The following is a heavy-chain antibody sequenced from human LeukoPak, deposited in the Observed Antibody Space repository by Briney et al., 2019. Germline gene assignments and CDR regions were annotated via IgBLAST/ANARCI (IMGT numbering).Heavy chain of an antibody. D-gene: IGHD6-19*01. CDR3: ARGRSRIAVAGPNVTAIVYYYGMDV. J-gene: IGHJ6*02. CDR2: IYTSGST. Sequence: SETLSLTCTVSSGSISSYYWSWIRQPAGKGLEWIGRIYTSGSTNYNPSLKSRVTMSVDTSKNQFSLKLSSVTAADTAVYYCARGRSRIAVAGPNVTAIVYYYGMDVWGQGTTVTVSS. CDR1: SGSISSYY. V-gene: IGHV4-4*07.